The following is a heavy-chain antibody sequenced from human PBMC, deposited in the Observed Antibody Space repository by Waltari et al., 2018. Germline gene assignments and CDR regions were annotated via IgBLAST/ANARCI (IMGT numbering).Heavy chain of an antibody. D-gene: IGHD3-22*01. Sequence: EVQLLESGGGLVQPGGSLRLSCAASGFTFSSYAMSWDRQAPGKGLEWVSAISGSGGSTYYADSVKGRFTISRDNSKNTLYLQMNSLRAEDTAVYYCAKGGLYYYDSSGYYKYYFDYWGQGTLVTVSS. CDR1: GFTFSSYA. CDR3: AKGGLYYYDSSGYYKYYFDY. J-gene: IGHJ4*02. V-gene: IGHV3-23*01. CDR2: ISGSGGST.